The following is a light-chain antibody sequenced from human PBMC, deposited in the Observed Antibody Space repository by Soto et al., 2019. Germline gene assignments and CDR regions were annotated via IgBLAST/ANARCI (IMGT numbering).Light chain of an antibody. V-gene: IGKV3D-20*02. CDR3: QQRSNWPPSVT. Sequence: EIVLTQSPGTLSLSPGERATLSCRASQSVSSSYLAWYQQKPGQAPRLLIYDASSRATGIPDRFSGSGSGTDFTLTISSLEPEDFAVYYCQQRSNWPPSVTFGPGTKVDIK. CDR2: DAS. CDR1: QSVSSSY. J-gene: IGKJ3*01.